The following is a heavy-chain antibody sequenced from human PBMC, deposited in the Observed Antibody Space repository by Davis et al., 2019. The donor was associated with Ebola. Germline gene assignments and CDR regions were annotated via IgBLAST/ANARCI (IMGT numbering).Heavy chain of an antibody. J-gene: IGHJ4*02. V-gene: IGHV5-51*01. Sequence: GESLKISCKVSGYSFTTYWIGWVRQMPGKGLEWMGTVYPGYSDTRYSPSFQGHVTISAEKSSNTAYLQWSSLKASDTATYYCAKLGRSSDYYGRHFDWWGQGTRVTVSS. CDR3: AKLGRSSDYYGRHFDW. D-gene: IGHD2-21*02. CDR2: VYPGYSDT. CDR1: GYSFTTYW.